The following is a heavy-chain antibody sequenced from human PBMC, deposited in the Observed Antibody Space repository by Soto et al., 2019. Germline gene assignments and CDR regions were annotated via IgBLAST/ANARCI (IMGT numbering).Heavy chain of an antibody. CDR3: ARGNHRWLQLWYFDL. Sequence: SVKVSCKASGGTFSSYTISWLLQAPGQGLEWMGGIIPIFGTANYAQKFQGRVTITADESTSTAYMELSSLRSEDTAVYYCARGNHRWLQLWYFDLWGRGTLVTVSS. CDR2: IIPIFGTA. V-gene: IGHV1-69*13. D-gene: IGHD5-12*01. CDR1: GGTFSSYT. J-gene: IGHJ2*01.